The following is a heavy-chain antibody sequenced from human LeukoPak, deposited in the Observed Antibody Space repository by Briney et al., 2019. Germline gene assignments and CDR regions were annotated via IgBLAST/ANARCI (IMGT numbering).Heavy chain of an antibody. CDR2: IYSGGRT. CDR3: ARDDAYGSRWLDY. V-gene: IGHV3-66*01. Sequence: GGSLRLSCAASGFNVSSTYMNWVRQAPGKGLEWVSVIYSGGRTYYADSVKGRFTISRDNAKSSLYLQMNRLRAEDTAVYYCARDDAYGSRWLDYWGQGTLVTVSA. CDR1: GFNVSSTY. J-gene: IGHJ4*02. D-gene: IGHD6-13*01.